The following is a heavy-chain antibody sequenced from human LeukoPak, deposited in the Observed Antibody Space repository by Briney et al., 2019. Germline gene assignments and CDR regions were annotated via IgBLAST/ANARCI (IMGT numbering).Heavy chain of an antibody. J-gene: IGHJ3*02. V-gene: IGHV4-59*08. Sequence: SETLSLTCTVSGGSISSYYWSWIRQPPGKGLEWIGYIYYSGSTNYNPSLKSRVTISVDTSKNQFSLKLSSVTATDTAVYYCARRDDYGDRDAFDIWGQGTMVTVSS. CDR2: IYYSGST. CDR1: GGSISSYY. D-gene: IGHD4-17*01. CDR3: ARRDDYGDRDAFDI.